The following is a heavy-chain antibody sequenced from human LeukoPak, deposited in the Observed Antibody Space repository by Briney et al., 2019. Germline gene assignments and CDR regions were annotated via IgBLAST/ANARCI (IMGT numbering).Heavy chain of an antibody. Sequence: SVKVSCKASGYTFTNYDINWVRQAPGQGLEWMGRIVPILGITDYAQKFQGRVTITADKSTSTAYMELSRLRFEDTAFYYCARDRSIVGSNMGLDYWGQGTQVTVSS. CDR2: IVPILGIT. D-gene: IGHD1-26*01. J-gene: IGHJ4*02. V-gene: IGHV1-69*04. CDR1: GYTFTNYD. CDR3: ARDRSIVGSNMGLDY.